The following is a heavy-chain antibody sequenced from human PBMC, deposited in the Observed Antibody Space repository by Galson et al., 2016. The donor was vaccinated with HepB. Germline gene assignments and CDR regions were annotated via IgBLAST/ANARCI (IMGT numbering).Heavy chain of an antibody. J-gene: IGHJ4*02. Sequence: SLRLSCAASEFTFSIYAMYRVRQAPGKGLEWASTIAHNEDITHYADSVKGRFTISRDRSKNMMYLQMNSLGVDDAAVYYCASRKGRMTGLDYWGQGTLVTVSS. D-gene: IGHD1-14*01. CDR2: IAHNEDIT. CDR3: ASRKGRMTGLDY. V-gene: IGHV3-23*01. CDR1: EFTFSIYA.